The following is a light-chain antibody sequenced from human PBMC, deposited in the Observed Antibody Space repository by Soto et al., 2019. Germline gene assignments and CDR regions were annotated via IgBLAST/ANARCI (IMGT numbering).Light chain of an antibody. CDR3: TSYASGSSHVV. Sequence: QSVLTQPASVSGSPGQSITLSCTGTSSDIGGYDYVSWYQRHPGKAPKLIIYDVNNRPSGVSNRFSGYKSGNTASLTISGLQAEDEADYYCTSYASGSSHVVFGGGTQLTLL. CDR1: SSDIGGYDY. V-gene: IGLV2-14*01. CDR2: DVN. J-gene: IGLJ2*01.